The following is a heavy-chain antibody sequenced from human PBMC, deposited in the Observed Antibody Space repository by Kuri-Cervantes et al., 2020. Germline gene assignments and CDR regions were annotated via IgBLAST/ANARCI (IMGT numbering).Heavy chain of an antibody. CDR2: ISGSSYI. CDR1: GFTFSSYS. CDR3: ARDHHYYYYYMDV. V-gene: IGHV3-21*01. Sequence: LSLTCAASGFTFSSYSMNWVRQAPGKGLEWVSSISGSSYIYYADSVKGRFTISRDNAKNSLYLQMNSLRAEDTAVYYCARDHHYYYYYMDVWGKGTTVTVSS. J-gene: IGHJ6*03.